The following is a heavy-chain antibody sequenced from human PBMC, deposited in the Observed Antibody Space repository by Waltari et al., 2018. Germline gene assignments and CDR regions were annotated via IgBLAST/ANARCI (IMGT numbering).Heavy chain of an antibody. D-gene: IGHD5-12*01. V-gene: IGHV1-69*05. CDR3: ARERRLRDYYYYGMDV. Sequence: QVQLVQSGAEVKKPGSSVKVSCKASGGTFSSYAISWVRQAPGQGLEWMGGISPIFGTANDEQKCQGRVTITTDESTSTAYMELSSLRSEDTAVYYCARERRLRDYYYYGMDVWGQGTTVTVSS. J-gene: IGHJ6*02. CDR1: GGTFSSYA. CDR2: ISPIFGTA.